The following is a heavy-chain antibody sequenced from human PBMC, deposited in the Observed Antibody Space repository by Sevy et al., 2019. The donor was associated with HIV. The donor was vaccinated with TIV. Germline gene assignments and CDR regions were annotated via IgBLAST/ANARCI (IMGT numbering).Heavy chain of an antibody. V-gene: IGHV4-30-4*08. Sequence: SETLSLTCTVSGGSISSDDYYWSWLRQPPGKGREWIGYIYYSGSTYYNASLKRRVSITVDTSKNQCSLKLTSVTVADTAVYYCARGVTGNTASEWFDPWGQGTLVTVSS. J-gene: IGHJ5*02. CDR3: ARGVTGNTASEWFDP. CDR1: GGSISSDDYY. D-gene: IGHD1-7*01. CDR2: IYYSGST.